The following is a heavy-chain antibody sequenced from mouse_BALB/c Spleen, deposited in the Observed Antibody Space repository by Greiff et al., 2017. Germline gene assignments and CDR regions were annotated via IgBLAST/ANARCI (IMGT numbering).Heavy chain of an antibody. CDR3: ARSGLRYSYEDYFDY. CDR1: GYSITSDYA. CDR2: ISYSGST. J-gene: IGHJ2*01. V-gene: IGHV3-2*02. D-gene: IGHD1-1*01. Sequence: EVKLQESGPGLVKPSQSLSLTCTVTGYSITSDYAWNWIRQFPGNKLEWMGYISYSGSTSYNPSLKSRISITRDTSKNQFFLQLNSVTTEDTATYYCARSGLRYSYEDYFDYWGQGTTLTVSS.